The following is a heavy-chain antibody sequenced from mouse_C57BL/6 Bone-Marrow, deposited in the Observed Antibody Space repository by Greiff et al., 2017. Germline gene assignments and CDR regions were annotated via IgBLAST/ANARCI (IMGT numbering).Heavy chain of an antibody. D-gene: IGHD1-1*02. CDR1: GFTFSSYG. CDR2: ISSGGSYT. CDR3: ARGGYYAMDY. Sequence: EVMLVESGGDLVKPGGSLKLSCAASGFTFSSYGMSWVRQTPDKRLEWVATISSGGSYTYYPDSVKGRFTISRDNAKNTLYLQMSSLKSEDTAMYYCARGGYYAMDYWGQGTSVTVSS. V-gene: IGHV5-6*02. J-gene: IGHJ4*01.